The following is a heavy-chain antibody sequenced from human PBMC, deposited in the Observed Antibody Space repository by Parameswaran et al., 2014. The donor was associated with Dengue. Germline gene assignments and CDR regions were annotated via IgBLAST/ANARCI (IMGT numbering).Heavy chain of an antibody. D-gene: IGHD1-26*01. CDR2: TIADNGHT. Sequence: SWVRQAPGQGLEWIGWTIADNGHTNYAQNFQGRVTLTTDTPTSTAYMELRSLTSDDTAVYYCARGGFFYYGLDVWSQGTTVTVSS. J-gene: IGHJ6*02. V-gene: IGHV1-18*01. CDR3: ARGGFFYYGLDV.